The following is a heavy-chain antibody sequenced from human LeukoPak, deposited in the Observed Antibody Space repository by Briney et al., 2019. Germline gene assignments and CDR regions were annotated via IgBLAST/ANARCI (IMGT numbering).Heavy chain of an antibody. CDR1: GFTFSSSA. D-gene: IGHD7-27*01. CDR2: ISSSGDDT. Sequence: GGSLRLSCAASGFTFSSSAMTWVRQAPGKGLEWVSAISSSGDDTYYADSVKGRFTISRDNSKNTLDLQMNSLRADDTAVYYCAKVLGNWYFDLWGPGTMVTVSS. V-gene: IGHV3-23*01. CDR3: AKVLGNWYFDL. J-gene: IGHJ2*01.